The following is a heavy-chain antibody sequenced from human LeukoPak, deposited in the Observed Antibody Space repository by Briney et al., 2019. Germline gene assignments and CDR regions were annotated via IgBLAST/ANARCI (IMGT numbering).Heavy chain of an antibody. J-gene: IGHJ4*02. V-gene: IGHV3-30*18. D-gene: IGHD6-19*01. CDR3: AKGGPNEEQWVY. CDR1: GFTFSSYG. Sequence: GGSLRLSCAASGFTFSSYGMHWVRQAPGKGLEWVAVISYDGSNKYYADSVKGRFTISRDNSKNTLYLQMNSLRAEDTAVYYCAKGGPNEEQWVYWGQGTLVTVSS. CDR2: ISYDGSNK.